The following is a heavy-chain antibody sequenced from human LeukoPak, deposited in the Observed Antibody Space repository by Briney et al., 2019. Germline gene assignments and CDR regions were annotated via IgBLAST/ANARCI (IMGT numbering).Heavy chain of an antibody. CDR2: INHSGST. CDR3: ARVRRWLPVWYFDY. D-gene: IGHD5-24*01. Sequence: SETLSLTCAVYGGSFSGYYWSWIRQPPGKGLEWIGEINHSGSTNYNPSLKSRVTISVDTSKNQFSLKLSSVTAADTAVYYCARVRRWLPVWYFDYWGQGTLVTVSS. V-gene: IGHV4-34*01. J-gene: IGHJ4*02. CDR1: GGSFSGYY.